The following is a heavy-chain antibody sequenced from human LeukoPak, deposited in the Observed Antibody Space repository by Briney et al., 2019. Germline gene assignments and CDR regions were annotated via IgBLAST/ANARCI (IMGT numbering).Heavy chain of an antibody. Sequence: GGSLRLSCAASGFTFSSYSMNWARQAPGKGLEWVSSISSSSSYIYYADSVKGRFTISRDNAKNSLYLQMNSLRAEDTAVCYCASYGTGQIAAAGTLDYWGQGTLVTVSS. CDR2: ISSSSSYI. D-gene: IGHD6-13*01. CDR3: ASYGTGQIAAAGTLDY. CDR1: GFTFSSYS. V-gene: IGHV3-21*01. J-gene: IGHJ4*02.